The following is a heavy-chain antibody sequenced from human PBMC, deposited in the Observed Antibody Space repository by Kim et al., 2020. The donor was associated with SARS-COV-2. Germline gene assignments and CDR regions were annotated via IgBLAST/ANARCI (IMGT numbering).Heavy chain of an antibody. V-gene: IGHV3-7*04. J-gene: IGHJ4*02. Sequence: GGSLRLSCAASGFTFTDYWMSWVRQASGKGLEWVANINEDGNKKYHVDSVKGRFTVSRDNAKNSLYLQLNSLRVEDTAVYYCLRGGVHDAGYWGPGNSAHRLL. CDR1: GFTFTDYW. CDR2: INEDGNKK. D-gene: IGHD1-1*01. CDR3: LRGGVHDAGY.